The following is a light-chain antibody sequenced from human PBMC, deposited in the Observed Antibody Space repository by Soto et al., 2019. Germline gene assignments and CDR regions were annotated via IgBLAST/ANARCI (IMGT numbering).Light chain of an antibody. CDR2: EVS. V-gene: IGLV2-8*01. Sequence: QSALTQPASVSGSPGQSITISCTGTNNDVGGYKLVSWYQQHPGKAPKLMIYEVSKRPTGVPDRFSGSKSGKTASLTVSGLQAEDEADYYCSSYAGSNNFVVFGGGTKLTVL. CDR3: SSYAGSNNFVV. J-gene: IGLJ2*01. CDR1: NNDVGGYKL.